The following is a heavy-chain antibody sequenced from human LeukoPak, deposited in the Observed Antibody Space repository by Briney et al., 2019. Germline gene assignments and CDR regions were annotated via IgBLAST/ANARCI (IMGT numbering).Heavy chain of an antibody. J-gene: IGHJ6*02. V-gene: IGHV3-13*01. CDR2: IGTAGDT. CDR1: GFTFSSYD. D-gene: IGHD2-15*01. Sequence: GGSLRLSCAASGFTFSSYDMHWVRQATGKGLEWVSAIGTAGDTYYPGSVKGRFTISRENAKNSLYLQMNSLRAGDTAVYYCARGSVSGGITWGYYGMDVWGQGTTVTVSS. CDR3: ARGSVSGGITWGYYGMDV.